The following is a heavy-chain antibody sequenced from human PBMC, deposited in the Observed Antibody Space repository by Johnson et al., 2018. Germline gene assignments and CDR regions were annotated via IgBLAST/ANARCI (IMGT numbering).Heavy chain of an antibody. Sequence: VQLQESGPGLVKPSETLSLTCNVSGGSISSSSYYWGWIRQPPGKGLEWIGRIYYSGSTYYNPSLKSPVTISVDTSKNQFSLKLSPVIAADSAVYYCARAPLGATRTQYFQHWGQGTLVIVSS. J-gene: IGHJ1*01. CDR1: GGSISSSSYY. V-gene: IGHV4-39*07. CDR2: IYYSGST. CDR3: ARAPLGATRTQYFQH. D-gene: IGHD1-26*01.